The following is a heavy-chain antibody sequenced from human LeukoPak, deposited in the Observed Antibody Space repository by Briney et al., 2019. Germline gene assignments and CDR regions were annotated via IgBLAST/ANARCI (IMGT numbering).Heavy chain of an antibody. V-gene: IGHV1-18*01. CDR1: GYTFTSYG. D-gene: IGHD3-3*01. CDR3: ARESASYDFWSGYYHDP. CDR2: ISAYNGNT. Sequence: GASVKVSCKASGYTFTSYGISWVRQAPGQGLEWMGWISAYNGNTNYAQKLQGRVTITTDTSTSTAYMELRSLRSDDTAVYYCARESASYDFWSGYYHDPWGQGTLVTVSS. J-gene: IGHJ5*02.